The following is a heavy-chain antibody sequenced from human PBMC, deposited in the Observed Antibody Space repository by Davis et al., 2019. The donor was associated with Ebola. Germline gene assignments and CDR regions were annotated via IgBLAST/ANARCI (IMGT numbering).Heavy chain of an antibody. D-gene: IGHD5-18*01. CDR2: ISAYNGNT. V-gene: IGHV1-18*04. CDR3: ARAQRGYSYGTPRYYFDY. Sequence: ASVKVSCKASGYTFTSYGISWVRQAPGQGLEWMGWISAYNGNTNYAQKLQGRVTMTRDTSISTAYMELSRLRSDDTAVYYCARAQRGYSYGTPRYYFDYWGQGTLVTVSS. CDR1: GYTFTSYG. J-gene: IGHJ4*02.